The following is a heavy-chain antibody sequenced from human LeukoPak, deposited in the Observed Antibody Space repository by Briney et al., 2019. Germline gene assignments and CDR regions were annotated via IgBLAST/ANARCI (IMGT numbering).Heavy chain of an antibody. J-gene: IGHJ4*02. V-gene: IGHV1-2*02. CDR3: ARVWEEYDYRYFDY. D-gene: IGHD1-26*01. CDR1: GYTFTGYY. Sequence: ASVKVSCKASGYTFTGYYMHWVRQAPGQGLEWMGWINPNSGGTKNAQRFQGRVIMTRDTSISTTYLEVSRLTSDDTAVYYCARVWEEYDYRYFDYWGQGTLVTVSS. CDR2: INPNSGGT.